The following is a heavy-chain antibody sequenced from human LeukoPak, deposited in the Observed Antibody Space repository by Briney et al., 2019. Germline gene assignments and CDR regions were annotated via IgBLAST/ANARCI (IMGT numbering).Heavy chain of an antibody. CDR2: IYSGGTT. CDR1: GFIVSSNY. D-gene: IGHD2/OR15-2a*01. CDR3: ARDLCRGTEY. J-gene: IGHJ4*02. Sequence: GGSLRLSCAASGFIVSSNYMSWVRQAPGKGLEWVSVIYSGGTTYYADSVKGRFTISRDNSKNTVYLQMNSLRVEDTAVYHCARDLCRGTEYWGQGTLVPVSS. V-gene: IGHV3-53*01.